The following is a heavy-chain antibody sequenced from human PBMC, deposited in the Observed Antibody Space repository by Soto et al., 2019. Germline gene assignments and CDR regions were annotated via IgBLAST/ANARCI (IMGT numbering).Heavy chain of an antibody. D-gene: IGHD3-22*01. J-gene: IGHJ4*02. CDR1: GFTFSSYA. CDR3: AKDHWITMIVVVITD. CDR2: ISGSGGST. V-gene: IGHV3-23*01. Sequence: GGPLRLSCAASGFTFSSYAMSWVRQAPGKGLEWVSAISGSGGSTYYADSVKGRFTISRDNSKNTLYLQMNSLRAEDTAVYYCAKDHWITMIVVVITDWGQGTLVTVSS.